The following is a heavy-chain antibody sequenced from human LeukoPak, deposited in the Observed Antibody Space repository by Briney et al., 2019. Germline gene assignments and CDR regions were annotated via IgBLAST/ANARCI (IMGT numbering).Heavy chain of an antibody. J-gene: IGHJ4*02. CDR3: AREDYGGIYYFDY. CDR2: INPNSGGT. Sequence: GASVKVSCKASGYTFTGYYMHWVRQAPGQGLEWMGWINPNSGGTNYAQKFQGRVTVTRDTPISTAYMELSRLRSDDTAVYYCAREDYGGIYYFDYWGQGTLVTVSS. V-gene: IGHV1-2*02. CDR1: GYTFTGYY. D-gene: IGHD4-23*01.